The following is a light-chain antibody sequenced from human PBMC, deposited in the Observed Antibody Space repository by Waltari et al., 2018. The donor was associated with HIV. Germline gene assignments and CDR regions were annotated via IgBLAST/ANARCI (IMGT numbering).Light chain of an antibody. CDR2: LEGNGDY. Sequence: QPVLTQSSSASASLGSSVKLTCTLSSGHSSYIIAWHQQQPGKAPRYLMKLEGNGDYNKGSGVSDRFSGSSSGADRYLTMSNVQSEDEADYYCETWDHNIRVFGGGTKLTVL. V-gene: IGLV4-60*03. CDR1: SGHSSYI. J-gene: IGLJ3*02. CDR3: ETWDHNIRV.